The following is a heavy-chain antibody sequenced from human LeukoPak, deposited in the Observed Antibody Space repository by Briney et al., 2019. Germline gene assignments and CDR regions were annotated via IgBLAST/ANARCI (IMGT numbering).Heavy chain of an antibody. V-gene: IGHV3-7*01. D-gene: IGHD5-18*01. CDR1: GFTFGSYW. CDR3: ARGRRDTAMINYFDY. CDR2: IKQDGNEK. J-gene: IGHJ4*02. Sequence: PGGSLRLSCAGSGFTFGSYWMSWVRQTPGKGLEWVANIKQDGNEKFYVDSVRGRFSIFRENAKNSLYLQMNSLRAEDTAVYYCARGRRDTAMINYFDYWGQGTLVIVSS.